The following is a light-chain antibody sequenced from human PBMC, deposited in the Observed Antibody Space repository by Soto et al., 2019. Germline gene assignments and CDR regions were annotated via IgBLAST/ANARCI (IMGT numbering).Light chain of an antibody. CDR1: QSISSW. CDR3: LQHNSYPWT. CDR2: KAS. J-gene: IGKJ1*01. Sequence: LQMTQSPSTLSASVGDRVTITCRASQSISSWLAWYQQKPGKAPKLLIYKASTLKSGVPSRFSGSGSGTEFTLTISSLQPEDFATYYCLQHNSYPWTFGQGTKVDIK. V-gene: IGKV1-5*03.